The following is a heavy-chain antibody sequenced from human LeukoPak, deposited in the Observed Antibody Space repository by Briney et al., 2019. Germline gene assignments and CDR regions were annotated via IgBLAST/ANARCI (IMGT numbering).Heavy chain of an antibody. Sequence: SVKVSCKASGGTFSSYAISWVRQAPGQGLEWTGGIIPIFGTANYAQKFQGRVTITADESTSTAYMELSSLRSEDTAVYYCARGRGSGSYIYYYYMDVWGKGTTVTVSS. J-gene: IGHJ6*03. D-gene: IGHD3-10*01. V-gene: IGHV1-69*13. CDR1: GGTFSSYA. CDR3: ARGRGSGSYIYYYYMDV. CDR2: IIPIFGTA.